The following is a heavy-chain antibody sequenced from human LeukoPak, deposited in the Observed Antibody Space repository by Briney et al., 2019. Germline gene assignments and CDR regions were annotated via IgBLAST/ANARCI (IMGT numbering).Heavy chain of an antibody. CDR1: GFSFSTYS. V-gene: IGHV3-23*01. CDR3: AKSGGSGSYYNSPFDY. J-gene: IGHJ4*02. CDR2: ISGSGGST. Sequence: PGGSLRLSCAASGFSFSTYSINWVRQAPGKGLEWVSAISGSGGSTYYADSVEGRFTISRDNSKNTLYLQMNSLRAEDTAVYYCAKSGGSGSYYNSPFDYWGQGTLVTVSS. D-gene: IGHD3-10*01.